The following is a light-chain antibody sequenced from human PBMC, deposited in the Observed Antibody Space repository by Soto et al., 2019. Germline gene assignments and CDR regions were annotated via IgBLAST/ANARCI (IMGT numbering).Light chain of an antibody. CDR3: QTWDTGIRV. CDR1: SGHSSYA. V-gene: IGLV4-69*01. Sequence: QPVLTQSPSASASLGASVKLTCTLSSGHSSYAIAWHQQQPEKGPRXXXXXNSXXXXXXXXXXXXRXXXXXXXXXXXXXISXLQSEDEADYYCQTWDTGIRVFGGGTKLTVL. J-gene: IGLJ3*02. CDR2: XNSXXXX.